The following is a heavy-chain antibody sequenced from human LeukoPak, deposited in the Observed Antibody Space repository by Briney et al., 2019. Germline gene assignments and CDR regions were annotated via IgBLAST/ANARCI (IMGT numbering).Heavy chain of an antibody. Sequence: GGSLRLSCAASGFTFSSYAMSWVRQAPGKGLEWVSGISWNSGSIGYADSVKGRFTISRDNAKNSLYLQMNSLRAEDTALYYCAKSTEYYDILTGQDAFDIWGQGTMVTVSS. CDR1: GFTFSSYA. V-gene: IGHV3-9*01. J-gene: IGHJ3*02. CDR3: AKSTEYYDILTGQDAFDI. D-gene: IGHD3-9*01. CDR2: ISWNSGSI.